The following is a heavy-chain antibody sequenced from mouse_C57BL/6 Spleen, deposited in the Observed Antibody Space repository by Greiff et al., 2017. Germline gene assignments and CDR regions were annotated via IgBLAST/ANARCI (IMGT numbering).Heavy chain of an antibody. Sequence: EVQLQQSGAELVRPGASVKLSCTASGFNIKDDYMHWVKQRPEQGLEWIGWIDPENGDTEYASKFQGKATITADTSSNTAYLQLSSLTSEDTAVYYCTTYYEYDPFRCAYWGQGTLVTVSA. CDR2: IDPENGDT. J-gene: IGHJ3*01. V-gene: IGHV14-4*01. D-gene: IGHD2-4*01. CDR1: GFNIKDDY. CDR3: TTYYEYDPFRCAY.